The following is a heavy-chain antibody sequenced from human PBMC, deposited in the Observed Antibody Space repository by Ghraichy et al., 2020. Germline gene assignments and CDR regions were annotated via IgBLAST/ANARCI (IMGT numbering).Heavy chain of an antibody. CDR2: IYYSGST. Sequence: SCTVSGGSISSYYWSWIRQPPGKGLEWIGYIYYSGSTNYNPSLKSRVTISVDTSKNQFSLKLSSVTAADTAVYYCARSITMVRGAPYYYYGMDVWGQGTTVTVSS. CDR3: ARSITMVRGAPYYYYGMDV. J-gene: IGHJ6*02. D-gene: IGHD3-10*01. CDR1: GGSISSYY. V-gene: IGHV4-59*01.